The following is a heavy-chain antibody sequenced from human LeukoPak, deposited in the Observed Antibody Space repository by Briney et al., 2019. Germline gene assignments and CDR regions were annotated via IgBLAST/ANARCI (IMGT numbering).Heavy chain of an antibody. J-gene: IGHJ6*03. CDR3: AKEPHPLYYYYYMDV. CDR1: GFTFSSYG. CDR2: IRYDGSNK. V-gene: IGHV3-30*02. Sequence: GGSLRLSCAASGFTFSSYGMHWVRQAPGKGLEWVAFIRYDGSNKYYADSVKGRFTISRGNSKNTLYLQMNSLRAEDTAVYYCAKEPHPLYYYYYMDVWGKGTTVTVSS.